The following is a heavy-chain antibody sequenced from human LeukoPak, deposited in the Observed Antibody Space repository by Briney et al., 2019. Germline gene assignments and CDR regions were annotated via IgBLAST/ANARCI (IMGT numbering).Heavy chain of an antibody. V-gene: IGHV3-48*03. J-gene: IGHJ2*01. Sequence: GGSLRLSCAASGFTFSSYEVNWVRQAPGKGLEWVSYISNSGGNIYYADSVKGRFTISRDNANNSLFLQMSSLRADDTAVYYCARDPDRNYWYSDLWGRGTLVTVSS. CDR1: GFTFSSYE. CDR2: ISNSGGNI. D-gene: IGHD1-14*01. CDR3: ARDPDRNYWYSDL.